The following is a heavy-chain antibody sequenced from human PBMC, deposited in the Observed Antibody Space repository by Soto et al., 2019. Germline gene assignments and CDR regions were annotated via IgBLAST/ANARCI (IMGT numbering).Heavy chain of an antibody. CDR2: ISNDGDKK. J-gene: IGHJ4*02. V-gene: IGHV3-30*18. CDR1: GFSFSMYA. D-gene: IGHD1-26*01. Sequence: QVQLVESGGGVAQPGRSLRLSCVASGFSFSMYAMHWVRQPPGKGLEWVALISNDGDKKYYADSVKGRFTISRDNSKNTLYLQINSLGAEDTAVYFCAKARVRIVGANSFDYWGQGTLVTVSS. CDR3: AKARVRIVGANSFDY.